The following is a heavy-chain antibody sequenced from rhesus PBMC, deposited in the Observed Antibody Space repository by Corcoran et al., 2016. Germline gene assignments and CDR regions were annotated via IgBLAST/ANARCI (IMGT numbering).Heavy chain of an antibody. CDR2: IGGRSGST. CDR1: GYSISSASG. D-gene: IGHD3-9*01. CDR3: ARGEDDYGYYYRNSLDV. Sequence: QVQLQESGPGLVKPSETLSLTCAVSGYSISSASGWRWIRQPQGTVLEWIGYIGGRSGSTNHNPALNSRGTIAKDTSKNQFCLKLSSVTAADTAVYYCARGEDDYGYYYRNSLDVWGRGVLVTVSS. J-gene: IGHJ5-2*02. V-gene: IGHV4-127*01.